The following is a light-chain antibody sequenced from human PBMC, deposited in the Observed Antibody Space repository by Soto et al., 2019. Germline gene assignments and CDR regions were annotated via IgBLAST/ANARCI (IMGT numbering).Light chain of an antibody. CDR2: AAS. CDR3: LQDYNYPRT. J-gene: IGKJ1*01. V-gene: IGKV1-6*01. CDR1: QGIRNY. Sequence: AIQMTQSPSSLSASVGDRVTITCRASQGIRNYLGWYQQKPGKAPKLLIYAASTLQSGVPSRFSGSGSDTDFTLSINNLQPEDFDTYYCLQDYNYPRTFGQGTKVDIK.